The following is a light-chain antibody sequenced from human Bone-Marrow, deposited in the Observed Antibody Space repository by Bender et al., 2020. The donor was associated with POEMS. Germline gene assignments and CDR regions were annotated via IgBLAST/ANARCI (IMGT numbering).Light chain of an antibody. Sequence: QSVLTQPPSASGTPGQRVTISCSGGSSNIGAHAVNWYQHLPGTAPKLLIYSSHRRPSEGPDRFSGSRSGTSASLAISGLQSEDEADYYCAVWDDSLNGWVFGGGTKLTVL. V-gene: IGLV1-44*01. CDR2: SSH. J-gene: IGLJ3*02. CDR1: SSNIGAHA. CDR3: AVWDDSLNGWV.